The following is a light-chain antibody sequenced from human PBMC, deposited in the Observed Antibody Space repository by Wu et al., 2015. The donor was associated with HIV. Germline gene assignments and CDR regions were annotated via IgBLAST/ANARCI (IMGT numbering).Light chain of an antibody. CDR2: AAS. J-gene: IGKJ4*01. V-gene: IGKV1-9*01. Sequence: DIQLTQSPPFLSASVGDRVTITCRASQGISSYLAWYQQKPGKVPKLLIYAASTLQSEVPSRFSGSGSGTEFTLTISSLQPEDFATYYCQQLNSYPLTFGGGTKVELK. CDR1: QGISSY. CDR3: QQLNSYPLT.